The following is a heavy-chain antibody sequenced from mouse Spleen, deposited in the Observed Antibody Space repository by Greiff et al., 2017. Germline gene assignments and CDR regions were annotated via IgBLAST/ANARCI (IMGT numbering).Heavy chain of an antibody. V-gene: IGHV14-4*01. Sequence: VQLQQSGAELVRPGASVKLSCTASGFNIKDDYMHWVKRRPEQGLEWLGWIDPENGDTEYASKFQGKATITADTSSNTAYLQLSSLTSEDTAVYYCTTGYYRYPWFAYWGQGTLVTVSA. CDR2: IDPENGDT. CDR1: GFNIKDDY. J-gene: IGHJ3*01. D-gene: IGHD2-14*01. CDR3: TTGYYRYPWFAY.